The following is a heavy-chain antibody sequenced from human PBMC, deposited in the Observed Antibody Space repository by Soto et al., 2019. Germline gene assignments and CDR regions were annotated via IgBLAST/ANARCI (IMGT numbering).Heavy chain of an antibody. J-gene: IGHJ4*02. CDR2: INTDGTYT. CDR3: AGFGYDWNGWD. D-gene: IGHD1-20*01. CDR1: GLSFRNYW. V-gene: IGHV3-74*01. Sequence: EMQLVESGGGLVQPGGSLRLSCVASGLSFRNYWVHWVRQAPGKGLEWVSRINTDGTYTSNADPVKGRFTISRDNAKNTLYLQMNSLRVADTAVYFCAGFGYDWNGWDWGPGTLVTVSS.